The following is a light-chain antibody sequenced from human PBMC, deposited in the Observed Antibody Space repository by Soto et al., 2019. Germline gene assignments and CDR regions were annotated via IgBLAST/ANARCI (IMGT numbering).Light chain of an antibody. CDR3: QQYGSSPPST. CDR2: GAS. CDR1: QSVSSSS. Sequence: EIVLTQSPGTLSLPPSERAPLSCRAIQSVSSSSLAWYQQKPGQAPRLLIYGASSRATSIPDRFSGSGSGTDFTLTISRLEPEDFAVYYCQQYGSSPPSTFGQGTRLEIK. V-gene: IGKV3-20*01. J-gene: IGKJ5*01.